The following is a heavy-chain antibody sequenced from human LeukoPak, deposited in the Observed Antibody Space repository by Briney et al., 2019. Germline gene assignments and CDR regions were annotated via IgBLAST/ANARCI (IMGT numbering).Heavy chain of an antibody. Sequence: GSLRLSCAASGFSFSDYFMSWIRQAPGKGLEWVSYISSSGSTIYYADSVKGRFTISRDNSKKTLYMQMNSLRPEDTAVYYCARVDYDVSTGYQNYFEYWGQGTLVTVSS. CDR2: ISSSGSTI. CDR1: GFSFSDYF. D-gene: IGHD3-9*01. J-gene: IGHJ4*02. CDR3: ARVDYDVSTGYQNYFEY. V-gene: IGHV3-11*04.